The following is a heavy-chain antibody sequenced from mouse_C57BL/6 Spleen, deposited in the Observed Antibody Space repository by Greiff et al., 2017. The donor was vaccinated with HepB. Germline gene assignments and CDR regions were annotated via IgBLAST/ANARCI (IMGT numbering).Heavy chain of an antibody. D-gene: IGHD1-1*01. CDR1: GFTFSNYW. V-gene: IGHV6-3*01. CDR3: TAGDYGSSYWYFDV. CDR2: IRLKSDNYAT. Sequence: DVKLQESGGGLVQPGGSMKLSCVASGFTFSNYWMNWVRQSPEKGLEWVAQIRLKSDNYATHYAESVKGRFTISRDDSKSSVYLQMNNLRAEDTGIYYCTAGDYGSSYWYFDVWGTGTTVTVSS. J-gene: IGHJ1*03.